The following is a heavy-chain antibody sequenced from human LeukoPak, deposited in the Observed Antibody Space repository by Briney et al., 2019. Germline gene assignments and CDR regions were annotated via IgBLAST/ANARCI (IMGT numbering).Heavy chain of an antibody. V-gene: IGHV4-31*03. J-gene: IGHJ4*02. Sequence: SETLSLTCTVSGGSISSGGYCWSWIRQHPGKGLEWIGYIYYSGSTYYNPSLKSRVTISVDTSKNQFSLKLSSVTAADTAVYYCARSTFSRPFDYWGQGTLVTVSS. CDR1: GGSISSGGYC. CDR3: ARSTFSRPFDY. D-gene: IGHD2/OR15-2a*01. CDR2: IYYSGST.